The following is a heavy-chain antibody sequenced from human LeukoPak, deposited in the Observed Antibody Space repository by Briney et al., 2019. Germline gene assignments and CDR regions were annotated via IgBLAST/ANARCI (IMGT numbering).Heavy chain of an antibody. V-gene: IGHV4-59*01. CDR1: GGSISNYY. Sequence: PSETLSLTCSVSGGSISNYYWSWIRQPPMKGLEWIGYISYSGSTNYNPSLKSRVTISVDTSKNQFSLKLSSVTAADTAVYYCATALEWLPIGYFQHWGQGTLVTVSS. CDR3: ATALEWLPIGYFQH. J-gene: IGHJ1*01. CDR2: ISYSGST. D-gene: IGHD3-3*01.